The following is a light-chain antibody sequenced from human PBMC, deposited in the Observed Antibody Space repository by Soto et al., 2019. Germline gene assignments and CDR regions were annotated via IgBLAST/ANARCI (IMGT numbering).Light chain of an antibody. V-gene: IGKV1-5*01. CDR1: QSVSGW. Sequence: IQMTQSPSLLSASVGDRVTITCRASQSVSGWLAWYQQKPGKAPKVLICDASSLQSGVPSRFSGTGSGTEFSLTISSRQPDDFATYYCQQYSYSPYSFGQGTKLEIK. CDR3: QQYSYSPYS. J-gene: IGKJ2*03. CDR2: DAS.